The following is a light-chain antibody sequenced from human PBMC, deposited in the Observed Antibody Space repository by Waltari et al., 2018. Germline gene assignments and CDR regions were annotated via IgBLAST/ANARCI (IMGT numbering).Light chain of an antibody. J-gene: IGKJ1*01. CDR3: QQYYSYPQRT. Sequence: ALRMTQSPSSLSASTGDRVTITCRASQGISSYLAWYQQKPGKAPKLLIYAASTVQSGVPSRFSGSGSGTDFTLTISCLQSEDFATYYCQQYYSYPQRTFGQGTKVEIK. V-gene: IGKV1-8*01. CDR1: QGISSY. CDR2: AAS.